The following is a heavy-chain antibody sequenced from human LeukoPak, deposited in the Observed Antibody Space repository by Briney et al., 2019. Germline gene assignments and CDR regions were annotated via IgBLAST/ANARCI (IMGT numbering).Heavy chain of an antibody. J-gene: IGHJ4*02. CDR1: GYTFTNYY. Sequence: ASVKVSCKASGYTFTNYYMHWVRQAPGQGLEWMAIINPSGVTTNYAQRFQGRVTLTRDTSTSTVHLELSSLRSDDTAVYYCARDGGYCSGGSCYTYYFDNWGQGTLVTVSS. D-gene: IGHD2-15*01. V-gene: IGHV1-46*01. CDR3: ARDGGYCSGGSCYTYYFDN. CDR2: INPSGVTT.